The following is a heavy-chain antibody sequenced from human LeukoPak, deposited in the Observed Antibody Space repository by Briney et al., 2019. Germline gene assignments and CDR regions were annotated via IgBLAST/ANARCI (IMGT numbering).Heavy chain of an antibody. V-gene: IGHV3-48*03. J-gene: IGHJ5*02. CDR3: ARGPITMVRGVNNWFDP. Sequence: QAGGSLRLSCAASGFTFSSYEMNWVRQAPGKGLEWVSYISSSGSTIYYADSVKGRFTISRDNAKNSLYLQMNSLRAEDTAVYYCARGPITMVRGVNNWFDPWGQGTLVTVSS. CDR1: GFTFSSYE. CDR2: ISSSGSTI. D-gene: IGHD3-10*01.